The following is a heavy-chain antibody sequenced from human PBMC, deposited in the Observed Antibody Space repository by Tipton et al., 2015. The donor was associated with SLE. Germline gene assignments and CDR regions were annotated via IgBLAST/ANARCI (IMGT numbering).Heavy chain of an antibody. Sequence: TLSLTCTVSGGSISSYYWGWIRQPPGKGLEWIGSIYYSGSTYYNPSLKSRVTISVDTSKNQFSLKLSSVTAADTAVYYCARVITMVRGVTDYFDYWGQGTLVTVSS. CDR3: ARVITMVRGVTDYFDY. CDR1: GGSISSYY. D-gene: IGHD3-10*01. J-gene: IGHJ4*02. CDR2: IYYSGST. V-gene: IGHV4-39*07.